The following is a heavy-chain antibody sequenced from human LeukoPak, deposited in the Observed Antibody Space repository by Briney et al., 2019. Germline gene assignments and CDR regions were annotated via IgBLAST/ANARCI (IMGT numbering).Heavy chain of an antibody. D-gene: IGHD3-22*01. CDR1: DYTLTELS. V-gene: IGHV1-24*01. Sequence: ASVKVSCTVSDYTLTELSLHWVRQAPGKGLEWMGGFDPEEGETVYAQKFQGRVSMTEDTCTDTAYMELTRLRSDDTAMYYCATDGGYYYLDSWGQGTLVTVSS. CDR3: ATDGGYYYLDS. CDR2: FDPEEGET. J-gene: IGHJ4*02.